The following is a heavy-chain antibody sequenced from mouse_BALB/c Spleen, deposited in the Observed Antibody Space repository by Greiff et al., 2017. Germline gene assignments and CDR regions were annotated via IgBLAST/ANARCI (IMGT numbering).Heavy chain of an antibody. J-gene: IGHJ4*01. V-gene: IGHV5-6*01. CDR1: GFTFSSYG. D-gene: IGHD1-1*01. CDR2: ISSGGSYT. CDR3: ARLRTPYYYAMDY. Sequence: VQLKESGGDLVKPGGSLKLSCAASGFTFSSYGMSWVRQTPDKRLEWVATISSGGSYTYSPDSVKGRFTISRDNAKNTLYLQMSSLNSEDTAMYYCARLRTPYYYAMDYWGQGTSGTVSS.